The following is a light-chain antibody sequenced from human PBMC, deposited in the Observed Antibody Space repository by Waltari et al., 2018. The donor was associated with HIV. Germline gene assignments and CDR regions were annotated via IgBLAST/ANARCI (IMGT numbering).Light chain of an antibody. J-gene: IGLJ2*01. CDR2: RNN. Sequence: QSVLTPPPSASGPPGPRVTISCSGSSSDIGIYSVSWFQQLPGTAPKLLIYRNNQRPSGVPDRFSGSKSGTSASLAISGLRSEDEADYYCATWDDNLSGVVFGGGTKLTVL. CDR1: SSDIGIYS. CDR3: ATWDDNLSGVV. V-gene: IGLV1-47*01.